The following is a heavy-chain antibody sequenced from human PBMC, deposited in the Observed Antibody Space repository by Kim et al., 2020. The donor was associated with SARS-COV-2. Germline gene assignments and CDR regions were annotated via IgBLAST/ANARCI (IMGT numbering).Heavy chain of an antibody. V-gene: IGHV4-4*02. CDR2: IYHSGST. J-gene: IGHJ6*02. Sequence: SETLSLTCAVSGGSISSSNWWSWVRQPPGKGLEWIGEIYHSGSTNYNPSLKSRVTISVDKSKNQFSLKLSSVTAADTAVYYCARGDSGGSYGYYYCGMDIWGQGTTVTVSS. D-gene: IGHD2-15*01. CDR1: GGSISSSNW. CDR3: ARGDSGGSYGYYYCGMDI.